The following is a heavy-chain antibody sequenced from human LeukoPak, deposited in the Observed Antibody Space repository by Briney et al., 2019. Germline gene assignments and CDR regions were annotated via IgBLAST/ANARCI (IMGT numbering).Heavy chain of an antibody. Sequence: SETLSLTCAVYGGSFSGYYWSWIRQPPGKGLEWIGEINHSGSTNYNPSLKSRVTISVDTSKNQFSLKLSSVTAADTAVYYCARDEIAARDRHFDYWGQGTLVTVSS. CDR2: INHSGST. CDR3: ARDEIAARDRHFDY. J-gene: IGHJ4*02. CDR1: GGSFSGYY. D-gene: IGHD6-6*01. V-gene: IGHV4-34*01.